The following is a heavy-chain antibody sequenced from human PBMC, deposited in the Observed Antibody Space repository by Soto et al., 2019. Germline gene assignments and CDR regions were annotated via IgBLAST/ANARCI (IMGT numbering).Heavy chain of an antibody. CDR2: IYYSGST. J-gene: IGHJ4*02. CDR3: ARDSLGYCSGGSCYDFDY. V-gene: IGHV4-59*01. Sequence: PSETLSLTCTVSGGSISSYYWSWIRQPPGKGLEWIGYIYYSGSTNYNPSLKSRVTISVDTSKNQLSLKLSSVTAADTAVYYCARDSLGYCSGGSCYDFDYWGQGTLVTVSS. CDR1: GGSISSYY. D-gene: IGHD2-15*01.